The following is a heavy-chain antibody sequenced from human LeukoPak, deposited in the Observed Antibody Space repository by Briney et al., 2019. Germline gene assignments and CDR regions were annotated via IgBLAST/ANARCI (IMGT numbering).Heavy chain of an antibody. CDR2: INTDGSST. J-gene: IGHJ3*01. V-gene: IGHV3-74*01. CDR1: GFTFSNYW. Sequence: GGSLRLSCAASGFTFSNYWMHWVRQAPGKGLVWVSRINTDGSSTNYADSAKGRFTISRDNAKNTLSLQMNSLRAEDTAVYYCARDWRAMNAFDVWGQGTMVTVST. CDR3: ARDWRAMNAFDV. D-gene: IGHD5-18*01.